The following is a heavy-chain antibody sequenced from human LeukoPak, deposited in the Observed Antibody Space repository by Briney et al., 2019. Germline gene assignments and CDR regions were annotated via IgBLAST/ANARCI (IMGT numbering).Heavy chain of an antibody. Sequence: SETLSLTCTVSGGSISRSYWSWIRQPPGKGLEWIGYIYYSGSTNYNPSLKSRVTISVDTSKNQFSLKLSSVTAADTAVYYCARVTRGDSYGMGYYYYYMDVWGKGTTVTISS. CDR3: ARVTRGDSYGMGYYYYYMDV. CDR2: IYYSGST. CDR1: GGSISRSY. J-gene: IGHJ6*03. V-gene: IGHV4-59*12. D-gene: IGHD5-18*01.